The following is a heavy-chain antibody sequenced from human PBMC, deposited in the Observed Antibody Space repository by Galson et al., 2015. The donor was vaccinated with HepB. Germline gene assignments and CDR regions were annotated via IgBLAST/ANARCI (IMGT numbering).Heavy chain of an antibody. CDR2: IGSDGSTR. CDR3: AKSYSGYDPYYFDY. Sequence: SLRLSCAASGFTFSSYAMDGVRQVPGKGLEWVAFIGSDGSTRSYADSVKGRFTISRDKSKNTLYVQMDSLRAEDTAVYYCAKSYSGYDPYYFDYWGQGTLVTVSS. V-gene: IGHV3-30*02. CDR1: GFTFSSYA. D-gene: IGHD5-12*01. J-gene: IGHJ4*02.